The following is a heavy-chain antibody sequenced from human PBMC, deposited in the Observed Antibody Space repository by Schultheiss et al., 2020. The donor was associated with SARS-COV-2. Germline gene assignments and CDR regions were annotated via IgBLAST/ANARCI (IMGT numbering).Heavy chain of an antibody. D-gene: IGHD6-6*01. J-gene: IGHJ6*03. CDR1: GFTFSSYS. V-gene: IGHV3-23*01. CDR2: ISGSGGST. CDR3: ARGPYSSSSYNYYYYYMDV. Sequence: GESLKISCAASGFTFSSYSMSWVRQAPGKGLEWVSAISGSGGSTYYADSVNGRFTISRDNSKNTLYMQMNSLRAEDTALYYCARGPYSSSSYNYYYYYMDVWGKGTTVTVAS.